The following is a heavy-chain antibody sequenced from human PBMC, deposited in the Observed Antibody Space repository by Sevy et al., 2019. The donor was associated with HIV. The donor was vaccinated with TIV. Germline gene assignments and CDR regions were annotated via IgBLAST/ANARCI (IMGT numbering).Heavy chain of an antibody. CDR3: ARDLYGGNSGEFDY. D-gene: IGHD4-17*01. V-gene: IGHV3-21*01. CDR2: ISSSSSYI. J-gene: IGHJ4*02. CDR1: GFTFSSYS. Sequence: GGSLRLSCAASGFTFSSYSMNWVRQAPGNGLEWVSSISSSSSYIYYADSVKGRFTISRDNAKNSLYLQMNSLRAEDTAVYYCARDLYGGNSGEFDYWGQGTLVTVSS.